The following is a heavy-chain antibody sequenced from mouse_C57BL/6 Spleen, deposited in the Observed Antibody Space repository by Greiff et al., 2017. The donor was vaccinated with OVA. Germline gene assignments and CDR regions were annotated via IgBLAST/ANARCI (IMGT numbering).Heavy chain of an antibody. CDR1: GYTFTSYW. D-gene: IGHD4-1*01. CDR2: IDPSDSYT. J-gene: IGHJ1*03. CDR3: ARGLTGTSHWYIDD. Sequence: QVQLQQPGAELVKPGASVKLSCKASGYTFTSYWMQWVKQRPGQGLEWIGEIDPSDSYTNYTQKFKGKATLTVDTSSSTAYMQLSSLTSEDSAVYCCARGLTGTSHWYIDDWGTGTTVTVSS. V-gene: IGHV1-50*01.